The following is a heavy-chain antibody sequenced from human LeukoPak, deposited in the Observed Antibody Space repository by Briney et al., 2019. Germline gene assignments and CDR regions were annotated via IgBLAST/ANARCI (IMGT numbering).Heavy chain of an antibody. J-gene: IGHJ3*02. CDR3: AKDPNGDYIGAFDN. CDR1: GLTFSNYA. D-gene: IGHD4-17*01. V-gene: IGHV3-23*01. CDR2: IFGSSRTK. Sequence: GGSLRLSCAASGLTFSNYAMTWVRQAPGKGLEWVSSIFGSSRTKNYADSVKGRFTISRDNSKNTLYLQMNSLRAEDTAIYYCAKDPNGDYIGAFDNWGQGTMVTVSS.